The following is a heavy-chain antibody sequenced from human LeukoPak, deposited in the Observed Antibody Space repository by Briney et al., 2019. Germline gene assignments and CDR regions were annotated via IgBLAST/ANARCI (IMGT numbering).Heavy chain of an antibody. Sequence: PSETLSLTCTVSGGSISSSSYYWGWIRQPPGKGLEWIGSIYYSGSTYYNPSLKSRVTISVDTSKNQFSLKLSSVTAADTAVYYCAGIAAAAPIDYWGQGTLVTVSS. V-gene: IGHV4-39*01. CDR1: GGSISSSSYY. CDR2: IYYSGST. J-gene: IGHJ4*02. D-gene: IGHD6-13*01. CDR3: AGIAAAAPIDY.